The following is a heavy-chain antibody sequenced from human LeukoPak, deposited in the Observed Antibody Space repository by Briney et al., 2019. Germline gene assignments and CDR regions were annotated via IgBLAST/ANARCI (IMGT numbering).Heavy chain of an antibody. J-gene: IGHJ4*02. CDR2: ISGSGGST. Sequence: GGSLRLSCAASGFTFSSYAMSWVRQAPGKGLEWVSAISGSGGSTYYADSVKGRFTISRDNSKNTLYLQMNSLRAGDTAVYYCAKDQDFWSGTTFDYWGQGTLVTVSS. D-gene: IGHD3-3*01. CDR1: GFTFSSYA. V-gene: IGHV3-23*01. CDR3: AKDQDFWSGTTFDY.